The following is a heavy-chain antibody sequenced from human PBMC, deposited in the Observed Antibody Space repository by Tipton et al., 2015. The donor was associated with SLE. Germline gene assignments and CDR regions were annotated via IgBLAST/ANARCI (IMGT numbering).Heavy chain of an antibody. J-gene: IGHJ6*03. CDR2: IYTTGST. CDR3: ARGYYYYMDV. CDR1: GGSISSGGYY. Sequence: TLSLTCTVSGGSISSGGYYWSWIRQPAGKGLEWIGRIYTTGSTNYNPSLKSRVTISIDTSKNHFSLKVNSVTAADTAVYYCARGYYYYMDVWGKGTTVTVSS. V-gene: IGHV4-61*02.